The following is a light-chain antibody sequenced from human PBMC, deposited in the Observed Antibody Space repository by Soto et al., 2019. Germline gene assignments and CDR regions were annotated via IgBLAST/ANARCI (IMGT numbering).Light chain of an antibody. CDR1: SSDVGSYNL. CDR2: EVS. J-gene: IGLJ1*01. Sequence: QSVLTQPASVSGSPGQSITISCTGTSSDVGSYNLVSWYQQHPGEAPKLIIYEVSVRPSGVSSRLSGSKSGNTASLTISGLQAEDEADYYCCSYAGSSSYVFGTGTKVT. CDR3: CSYAGSSSYV. V-gene: IGLV2-23*02.